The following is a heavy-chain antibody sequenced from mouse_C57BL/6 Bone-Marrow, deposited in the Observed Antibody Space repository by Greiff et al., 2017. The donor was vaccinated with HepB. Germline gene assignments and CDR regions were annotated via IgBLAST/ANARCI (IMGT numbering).Heavy chain of an antibody. CDR1: GYTFTSYW. CDR2: IYPGSGST. J-gene: IGHJ3*01. CDR3: ARIRTWLTGVAWFAY. V-gene: IGHV1-55*01. Sequence: QVQLQQSGAELVKPGASVKMSCKASGYTFTSYWITWVKQRPGQGLEWIGDIYPGSGSTNYNEKFKSKATLTVDTSSSTAYMQLSSLTSEDSAVYYCARIRTWLTGVAWFAYWGQGTLVTVSA. D-gene: IGHD4-1*01.